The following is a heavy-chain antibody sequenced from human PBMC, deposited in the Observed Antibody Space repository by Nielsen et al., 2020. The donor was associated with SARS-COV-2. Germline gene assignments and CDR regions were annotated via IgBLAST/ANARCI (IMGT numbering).Heavy chain of an antibody. CDR1: GFTFSSYA. J-gene: IGHJ6*02. CDR2: ISYDGSNK. V-gene: IGHV3-30*04. CDR3: ARARSYGMDV. Sequence: GESLKISCAASGFTFSSYAMHWVRQAPGKGLEWVAVISYDGSNKYYADSVKGRFTISRDNAKNSLYLQMNSLRAEDTAVYYCARARSYGMDVWGQGTTVTVSS.